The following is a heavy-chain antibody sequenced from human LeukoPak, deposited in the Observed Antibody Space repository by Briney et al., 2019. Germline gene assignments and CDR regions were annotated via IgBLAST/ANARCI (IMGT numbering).Heavy chain of an antibody. CDR2: IEQDGSER. CDR3: ARDWGAYYHFFDY. CDR1: GFSMSVYL. D-gene: IGHD3-22*01. V-gene: IGHV3-7*01. Sequence: PGGSLRLSCEASGFSMSVYLMSWVRQAPGKGLEWVGNIEQDGSERNYVDSVKGRFTISRDNAKKSLYLQMDSLRAEDAAVYYCARDWGAYYHFFDYWGQGTLVTVSS. J-gene: IGHJ4*02.